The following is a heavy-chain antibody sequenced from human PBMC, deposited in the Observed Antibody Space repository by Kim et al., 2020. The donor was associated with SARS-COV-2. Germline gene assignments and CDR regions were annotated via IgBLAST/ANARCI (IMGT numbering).Heavy chain of an antibody. V-gene: IGHV3-53*05. Sequence: ADSVKCRVIISRDISKNTLDLQMSSLRVEDTAIYYCARGQTSITTGWYVDFWGQGTRVTVSS. CDR3: ARGQTSITTGWYVDF. J-gene: IGHJ4*02. D-gene: IGHD6-19*01.